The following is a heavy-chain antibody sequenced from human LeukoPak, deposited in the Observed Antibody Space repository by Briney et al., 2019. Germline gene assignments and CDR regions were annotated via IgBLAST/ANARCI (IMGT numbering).Heavy chain of an antibody. CDR2: INSDGSST. CDR3: ASHYYYYGMDV. Sequence: GGSLRLSCAASGFTFSSYWMQWDRQAPGKGLVWVSRINSDGSSTSYADSVKGRFTISRDNAKNTLYLQMNSLRAEDTAVYYCASHYYYYGMDVWGQGTTVTVSS. CDR1: GFTFSSYW. J-gene: IGHJ6*02. V-gene: IGHV3-74*01.